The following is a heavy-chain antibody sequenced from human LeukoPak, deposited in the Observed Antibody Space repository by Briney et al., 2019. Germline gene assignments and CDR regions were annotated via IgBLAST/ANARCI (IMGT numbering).Heavy chain of an antibody. CDR2: IKQDGSEK. D-gene: IGHD3-16*01. J-gene: IGHJ2*01. CDR1: EFPFSNYW. CDR3: AGGARGYNWYFDL. V-gene: IGHV3-7*01. Sequence: GGSLTLSCAASEFPFSNYWMSWVRQAPGKGLEWVANIKQDGSEKYYVDSMKGRFTISRDNTKNSLYLQINSLRAEDTAVYYCAGGARGYNWYFDLWGRGTLVTVSS.